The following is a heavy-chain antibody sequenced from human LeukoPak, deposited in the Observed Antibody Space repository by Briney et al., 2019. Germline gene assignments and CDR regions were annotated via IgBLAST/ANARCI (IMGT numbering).Heavy chain of an antibody. CDR2: INPNSGGT. Sequence: GASVKVSCKASGYTFTGYYMHWVRQASGQGLEWMGWINPNSGGTNYAQKFQGRVTMTRDTSISTAYMELRSLRSDDMAVYYCARSGWYGGYFDYWGQGTLVTVSS. D-gene: IGHD6-19*01. V-gene: IGHV1-2*02. J-gene: IGHJ4*02. CDR3: ARSGWYGGYFDY. CDR1: GYTFTGYY.